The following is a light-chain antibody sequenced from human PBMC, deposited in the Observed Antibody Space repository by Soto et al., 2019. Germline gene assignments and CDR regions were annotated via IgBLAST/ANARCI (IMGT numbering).Light chain of an antibody. CDR3: QQYNNWPFIT. V-gene: IGKV3-15*01. Sequence: EIVMTQSPATPSVFPGGIANLFRSASQSVSSNLAWYQQKPGQAPRLLIYGASTRATGIPARFSGSGSGTEFTLTISSLQSEDFAVYYCQQYNNWPFITVGQGTDGRL. J-gene: IGKJ5*01. CDR1: QSVSSN. CDR2: GAS.